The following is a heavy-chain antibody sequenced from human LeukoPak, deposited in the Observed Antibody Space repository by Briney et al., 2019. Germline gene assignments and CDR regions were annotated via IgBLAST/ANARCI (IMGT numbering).Heavy chain of an antibody. CDR1: GVSITNYY. CDR3: ARGPTVLDY. J-gene: IGHJ4*02. D-gene: IGHD4-11*01. Sequence: PSETLSLTCTVSGVSITNYYWSWIRQPPGKGLEWIGYIYYTGSTNYNLSLKSRVTISVDTSKNQFSLKLSSVTAADTAVYYCARGPTVLDYWGQGTLVTVSS. CDR2: IYYTGST. V-gene: IGHV4-59*12.